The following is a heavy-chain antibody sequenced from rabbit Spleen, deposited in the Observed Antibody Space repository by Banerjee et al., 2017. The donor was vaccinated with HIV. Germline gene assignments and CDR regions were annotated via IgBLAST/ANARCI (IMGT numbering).Heavy chain of an antibody. CDR3: ARDTGSSFSSYGMDL. CDR2: IYSGSGST. CDR1: GFSFSSSDY. Sequence: QSLEESGGDLVKPGASLTLTCTASGFSFSSSDYMCWVRQAPGKGLELIACIYSGSGSTYYASWAKGRFTISKTSSTTVTLQMTSLTVADTATYFCARDTGSSFSSYGMDLWGPGTLVTVS. J-gene: IGHJ6*01. V-gene: IGHV1S40*01. D-gene: IGHD8-1*01.